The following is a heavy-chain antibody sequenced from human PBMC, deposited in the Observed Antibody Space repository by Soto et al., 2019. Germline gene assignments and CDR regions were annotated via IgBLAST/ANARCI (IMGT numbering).Heavy chain of an antibody. V-gene: IGHV3-74*01. D-gene: IGHD5-18*01. CDR2: IKGDGSGT. J-gene: IGHJ4*02. CDR1: GITFSSNW. CDR3: ARDWGYSQYY. Sequence: EVQLVESGGGLVQPGGSLRLSCAASGITFSSNWMHWVRQAPGKGLVWVSHIKGDGSGTTYADSVKGRFTISRDNAKSTVYLQMNGLRVEDTAVYYCARDWGYSQYYWGQGTLVTVSS.